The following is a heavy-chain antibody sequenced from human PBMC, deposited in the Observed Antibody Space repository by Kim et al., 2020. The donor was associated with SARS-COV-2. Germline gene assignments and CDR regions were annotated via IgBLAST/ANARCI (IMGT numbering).Heavy chain of an antibody. D-gene: IGHD2-8*01. V-gene: IGHV7-4-1*02. Sequence: ASVKVSCRGSGYSFTNHAINWVRQAPGQGLEWMGWIDTSTGTPTYAQGFTGRFVFSLDTSVTRAYLQITSLKTEDTALYFCARDHCTNTSCFDPWGQGTLGTVST. CDR3: ARDHCTNTSCFDP. CDR1: GYSFTNHA. CDR2: IDTSTGTP. J-gene: IGHJ5*02.